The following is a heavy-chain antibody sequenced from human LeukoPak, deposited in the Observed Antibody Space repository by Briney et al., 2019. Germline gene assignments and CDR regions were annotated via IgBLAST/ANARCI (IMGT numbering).Heavy chain of an antibody. CDR3: ARGSSDGYNWDYFDY. CDR2: IIPIFGTA. CDR1: GGTFSSYA. D-gene: IGHD5-24*01. Sequence: GASVKVSCKASGGTFSSYAISWVRQAPGQGLEGMGGIIPIFGTANYAQKFQGRVTITADESTSTAYMELSSLRSEDTAVYYCARGSSDGYNWDYFDYWGQGTLVTVSS. J-gene: IGHJ4*02. V-gene: IGHV1-69*01.